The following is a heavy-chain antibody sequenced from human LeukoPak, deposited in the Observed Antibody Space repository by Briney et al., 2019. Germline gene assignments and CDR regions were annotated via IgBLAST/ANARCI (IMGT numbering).Heavy chain of an antibody. CDR2: IKSKSERGTT. D-gene: IGHD2-2*02. CDR3: TSNLYCSTSSCYTLDN. J-gene: IGHJ4*02. Sequence: GGSLRLSCAASGFTFSNGWMSWVRQAPGKGLEWVGRIKSKSERGTTDYAAPVKGRFAISRDGSTNTVYLHMNSLKTEDTAVYFCTSNLYCSTSSCYTLDNWGQGTLVAVSP. V-gene: IGHV3-15*01. CDR1: GFTFSNGW.